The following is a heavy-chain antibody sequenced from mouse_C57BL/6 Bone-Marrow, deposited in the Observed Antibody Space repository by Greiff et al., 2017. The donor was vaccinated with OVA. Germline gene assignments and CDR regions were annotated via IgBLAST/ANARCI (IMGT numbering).Heavy chain of an antibody. CDR2: IDPENGDT. CDR1: GFNIKDDY. V-gene: IGHV14-4*01. CDR3: TLYYSNPGY. J-gene: IGHJ2*01. Sequence: VQLKQSGAELVRPGASVKLSCTASGFNIKDDYMHWVKQRPEQGLEWIGWIDPENGDTEYASKFQGKATITADTSSNTAYLQLRSLTAEDTAVYNCTLYYSNPGYWGQGTTLTVSS. D-gene: IGHD2-5*01.